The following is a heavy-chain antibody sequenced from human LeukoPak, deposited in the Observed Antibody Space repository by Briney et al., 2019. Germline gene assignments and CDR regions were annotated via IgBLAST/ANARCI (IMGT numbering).Heavy chain of an antibody. CDR1: GGSISSGGYY. CDR3: ARGSSSSWYVKHVIMFDY. V-gene: IGHV4-31*03. Sequence: SETLSLTCTVSGGSISSGGYYWSWIRQHPGKGLEWIGYIYYSGSTYYNPSLKSRVTISVDTSKSQFSLKLSSVTAADTAVYYCARGSSSSWYVKHVIMFDYWGQGTLVTVSS. CDR2: IYYSGST. D-gene: IGHD6-13*01. J-gene: IGHJ4*02.